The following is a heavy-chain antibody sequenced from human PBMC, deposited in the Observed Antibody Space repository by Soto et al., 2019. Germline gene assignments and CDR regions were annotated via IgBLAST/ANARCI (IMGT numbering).Heavy chain of an antibody. CDR2: IHWNGDK. CDR3: AHGPGQISIPGTRAFDI. D-gene: IGHD1-26*01. V-gene: IGHV2-5*01. CDR1: GFLLNTGGEA. Sequence: GSGPTLVNPTQTVTMTCPFSGFLLNTGGEAVGWIRRPPGKALEWLALIHWNGDKHYNPSLRSRLTVTSDTSKSQVVLTMTNMDPVDTATYYCAHGPGQISIPGTRAFDIWGQGTMVTVSS. J-gene: IGHJ3*02.